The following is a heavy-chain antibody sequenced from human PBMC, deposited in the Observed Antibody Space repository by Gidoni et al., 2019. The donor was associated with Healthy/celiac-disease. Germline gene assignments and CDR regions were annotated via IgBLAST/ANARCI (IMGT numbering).Heavy chain of an antibody. J-gene: IGHJ5*02. V-gene: IGHV1-2*02. Sequence: QVQLVQSGAEVKKPGASVKVSCKASGSTFTGYSMHWVRQAPGQGLEWMGWDINPNSGGTNYAQKFQGRVTMTRDTSISTAYMELSRLRSDDTAVYYCARGGEGYSGYDSYNWFDPWGQGTLVTVSS. D-gene: IGHD5-12*01. CDR3: ARGGEGYSGYDSYNWFDP. CDR1: GSTFTGYS. CDR2: DINPNSGGT.